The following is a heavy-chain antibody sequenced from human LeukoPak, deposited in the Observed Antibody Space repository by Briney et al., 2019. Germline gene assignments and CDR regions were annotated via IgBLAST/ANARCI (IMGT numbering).Heavy chain of an antibody. Sequence: GGSLRLSCAASGFTFSSYGMTWLRQTPAKGLEWVSSISGSSRHKYYADSVKGRFTISRDNAKNSLYLQMNSLRAEDTAVHYCARTANFAAGYYIDYWGQGTLVTVSS. V-gene: IGHV3-21*01. D-gene: IGHD6-13*01. J-gene: IGHJ4*02. CDR2: ISGSSRHK. CDR1: GFTFSSYG. CDR3: ARTANFAAGYYIDY.